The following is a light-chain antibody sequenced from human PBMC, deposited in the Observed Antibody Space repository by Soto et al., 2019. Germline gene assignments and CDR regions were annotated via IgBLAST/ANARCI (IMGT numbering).Light chain of an antibody. J-gene: IGKJ2*01. CDR3: QQRNNYPRT. V-gene: IGKV1-9*01. Sequence: DIVLTQSPSILSASLGDRVTLSCRASQGINTFLAWFQQKPGKAPNLLISAASTWQSGIPARFSGSGSETEFTLTITSLQPEDSATYYCQQRNNYPRTFGQGTKVDIK. CDR2: AAS. CDR1: QGINTF.